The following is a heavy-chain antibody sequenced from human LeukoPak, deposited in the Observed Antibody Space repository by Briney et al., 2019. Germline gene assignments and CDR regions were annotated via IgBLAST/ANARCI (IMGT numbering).Heavy chain of an antibody. CDR3: AKVGITMVRGPYYFDY. D-gene: IGHD3-10*01. CDR2: ISGSGGST. CDR1: GFTFSSYA. Sequence: PGGSLRLSCAASGFTFSSYAMSWVRQAPGKGLEWVSAISGSGGSTYYADSVKGRFTISRDNSKNTLYLQMNSLRAEDTAVYYCAKVGITMVRGPYYFDYWGQGTLVTVSS. V-gene: IGHV3-23*01. J-gene: IGHJ4*02.